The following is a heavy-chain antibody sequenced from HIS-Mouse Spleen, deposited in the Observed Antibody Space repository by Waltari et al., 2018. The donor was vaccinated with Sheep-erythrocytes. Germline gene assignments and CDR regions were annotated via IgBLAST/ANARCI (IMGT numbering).Heavy chain of an antibody. Sequence: EVQLVESGGGLVQPGGSLRLSCAASGFPFSSFGMSWVRQAPGKGVEWVANIKQDGSEKYYVDSVKGRFTISRDNAKNSLYLQMNSLRAEDTAVYYCARAVAGTPDAFDIWGQGTMVTVSS. V-gene: IGHV3-7*01. J-gene: IGHJ3*02. CDR3: ARAVAGTPDAFDI. CDR1: GFPFSSFG. D-gene: IGHD1-7*01. CDR2: IKQDGSEK.